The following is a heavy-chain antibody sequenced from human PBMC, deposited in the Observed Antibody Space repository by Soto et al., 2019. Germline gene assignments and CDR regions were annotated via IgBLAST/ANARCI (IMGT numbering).Heavy chain of an antibody. J-gene: IGHJ6*02. Sequence: QVQLVESGGGVVQPGRSLRLSCAASGFTFSSYGMHWVRQAPGKGLEWVAVISYDGSNKYYADSVKGRFTISRDNSKNTLYLQMNSLRAEDTAVYYCAKDRRVFIHYHGMDVWGQGTTVTVSS. CDR1: GFTFSSYG. V-gene: IGHV3-30*18. CDR3: AKDRRVFIHYHGMDV. CDR2: ISYDGSNK.